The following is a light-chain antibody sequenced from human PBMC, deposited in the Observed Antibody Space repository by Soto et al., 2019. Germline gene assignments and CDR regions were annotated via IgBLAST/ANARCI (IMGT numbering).Light chain of an antibody. CDR3: QQFDNWPWT. V-gene: IGKV3-15*01. CDR2: GAS. Sequence: EIVLTQSPGTLSLSPGERATLSCRASQSVSSIYLAWYQQKPGQAPRLLIYGASTRATGIPARFSGSGSGTAFTLTISSLQSEDSAIYYCQQFDNWPWTFGQGTKVDIK. J-gene: IGKJ1*01. CDR1: QSVSSIY.